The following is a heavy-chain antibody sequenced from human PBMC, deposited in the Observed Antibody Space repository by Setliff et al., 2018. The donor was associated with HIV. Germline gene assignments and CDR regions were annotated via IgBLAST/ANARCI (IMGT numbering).Heavy chain of an antibody. CDR3: AKDRVYVKGYFDY. D-gene: IGHD3-22*01. J-gene: IGHJ4*02. V-gene: IGHV3-23*01. CDR1: GFSFSSYA. CDR2: ISGSGSST. Sequence: PGGSLRLSCTASGFSFSSYAMSWVRQAQGKGLEWVSGISGSGSSTYYADSVKGRSTITRDNSKATLYLQMNNLRAEDTAVYYCAKDRVYVKGYFDYWGQGAQVTVSS.